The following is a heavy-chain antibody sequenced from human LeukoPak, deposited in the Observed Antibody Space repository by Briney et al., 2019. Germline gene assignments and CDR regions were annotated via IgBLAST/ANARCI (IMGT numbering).Heavy chain of an antibody. CDR2: INPDSGGT. CDR1: GYTFTGYY. Sequence: GASVKVSCKASGYTFTGYYMHWVRQAPGQGLEWMGWINPDSGGTIYAQNFQGRVTMTRDTSISTAYMELSSLRSDDTAVYYCAISYDILTGSDYWGQGTLVTVSS. V-gene: IGHV1-2*02. CDR3: AISYDILTGSDY. J-gene: IGHJ4*02. D-gene: IGHD3-9*01.